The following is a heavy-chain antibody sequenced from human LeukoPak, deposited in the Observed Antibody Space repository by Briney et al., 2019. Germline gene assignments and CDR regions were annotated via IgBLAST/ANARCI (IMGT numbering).Heavy chain of an antibody. J-gene: IGHJ5*02. Sequence: ASVKVSCKASGYTFTGYYMDWVRQAPGQGLELMGWINPNSGGTNYAQKFQGRVTMTRDPSISTAYMELSRLRSDDTAVYYCARDYPSWNQLRQHNWFDPWGQGTLVTVSS. CDR3: ARDYPSWNQLRQHNWFDP. D-gene: IGHD1-14*01. CDR1: GYTFTGYY. V-gene: IGHV1-2*02. CDR2: INPNSGGT.